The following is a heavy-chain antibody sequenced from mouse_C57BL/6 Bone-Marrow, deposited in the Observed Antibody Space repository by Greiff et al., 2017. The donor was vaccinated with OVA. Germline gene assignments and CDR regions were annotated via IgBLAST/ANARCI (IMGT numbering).Heavy chain of an antibody. CDR1: GYTFTSYG. Sequence: QVQLQQSGAELARPGASVKLSCKASGYTFTSYGISWVKQRTGQGLEWIGEIYPRSGNTYYNEKFKGKATLTADKSSSTAYMELRSLTSEDSAVYFCAADVTVVATDFDVWGTGTTVTVSS. CDR3: AADVTVVATDFDV. V-gene: IGHV1-81*01. D-gene: IGHD1-1*01. J-gene: IGHJ1*03. CDR2: IYPRSGNT.